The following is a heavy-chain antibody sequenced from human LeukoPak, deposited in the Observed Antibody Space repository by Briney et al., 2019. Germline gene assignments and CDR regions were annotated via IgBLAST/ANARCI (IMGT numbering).Heavy chain of an antibody. Sequence: GGSLRLSCAVSGITFRDYAMTWVRQAPGKGLEWVSVISGSGGTTYYADSVEGRFVMSRDNSKNTLYLQMNSLRTDDSAVHYCAKREYDSSAYPMYPIDYWGQGTLVTVSA. D-gene: IGHD3-22*01. CDR2: ISGSGGTT. CDR3: AKREYDSSAYPMYPIDY. V-gene: IGHV3-23*01. CDR1: GITFRDYA. J-gene: IGHJ4*02.